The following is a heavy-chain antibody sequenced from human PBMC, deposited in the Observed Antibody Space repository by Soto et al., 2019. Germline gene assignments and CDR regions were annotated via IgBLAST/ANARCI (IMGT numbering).Heavy chain of an antibody. J-gene: IGHJ4*02. V-gene: IGHV3-30*05. CDR3: ARDAWTIAVAAPFDY. D-gene: IGHD6-19*01. CDR2: ISYDGSNK. Sequence: QVQLVESGGGVVQPGRSLRLSCAASGFTFSTYGMHWVRQAPGKGLEWVAVISYDGSNKYYADSVKGRFTISRDNSKNTLYLQMNSLRAEGTAVYTCARDAWTIAVAAPFDYWGQGTLVTVSS. CDR1: GFTFSTYG.